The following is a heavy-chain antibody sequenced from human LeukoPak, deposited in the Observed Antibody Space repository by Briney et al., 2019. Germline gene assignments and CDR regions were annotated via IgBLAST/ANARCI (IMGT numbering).Heavy chain of an antibody. CDR1: GYNFFSSG. D-gene: IGHD3-16*02. V-gene: IGHV1-18*04. J-gene: IGHJ4*02. Sequence: EASVRVSCKASGYNFFSSGISWVRQAPGHGLEWMGWINIYDGNTYYAQKVQGRATMTTDMSTSTTYMDLRSLTSDDTAVYFCVRVNLWRTYRYGDYWGQGTLVTVSS. CDR3: VRVNLWRTYRYGDY. CDR2: INIYDGNT.